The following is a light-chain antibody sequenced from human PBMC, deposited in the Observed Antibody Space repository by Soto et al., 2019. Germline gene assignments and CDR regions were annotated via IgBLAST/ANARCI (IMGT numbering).Light chain of an antibody. CDR3: SSYTRGNTYV. CDR2: EVT. Sequence: QSVLTQPASVSGSPGQSITISCTGTSSDIGGYNSVSWYQQHPRKAPKLMIYEVTNRPSGISNRFSGSKSGNTASLTISGLQAEDAADYYCSSYTRGNTYVFGTRTKVTVL. V-gene: IGLV2-14*01. J-gene: IGLJ1*01. CDR1: SSDIGGYNS.